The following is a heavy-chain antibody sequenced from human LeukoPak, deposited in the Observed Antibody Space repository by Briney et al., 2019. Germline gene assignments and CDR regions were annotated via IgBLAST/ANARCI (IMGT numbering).Heavy chain of an antibody. Sequence: PGGSLRLSCAASGFTFSSYAMSWVRQAPGKGREWVSAISGSGGSTYYADSVKGRFTISRDNSKKTLYLQMNSLRAEDTAVYYCAKDHGDYDAFDIWGQGTMVTVSS. V-gene: IGHV3-23*01. CDR1: GFTFSSYA. CDR2: ISGSGGST. J-gene: IGHJ3*02. CDR3: AKDHGDYDAFDI. D-gene: IGHD4-17*01.